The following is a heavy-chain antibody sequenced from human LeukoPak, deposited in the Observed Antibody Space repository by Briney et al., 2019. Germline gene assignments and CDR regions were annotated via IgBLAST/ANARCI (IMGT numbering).Heavy chain of an antibody. CDR2: IKSKTDGGTT. D-gene: IGHD3-10*01. Sequence: PGGSLRLSCAASGFTFSNAWMSWVRQAPGKGLEWVGRIKSKTDGGTTDYAAPVKGRFTISRDDSKNTLYLQMNSLKTEDTAVYYCTTDQKDGSGSYCRSWGQGTLFTVSS. CDR1: GFTFSNAW. J-gene: IGHJ5*02. CDR3: TTDQKDGSGSYCRS. V-gene: IGHV3-15*01.